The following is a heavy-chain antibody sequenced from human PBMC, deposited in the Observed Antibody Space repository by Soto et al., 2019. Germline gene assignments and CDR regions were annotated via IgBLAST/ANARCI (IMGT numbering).Heavy chain of an antibody. J-gene: IGHJ6*02. CDR3: ARGQEDYYDSSGYYYYYGMDV. CDR1: GGTFSSYA. Sequence: QVQLVQSGAEVKKPGSSVTVSCKASGGTFSSYAISWVRQAPGQGLEWMGGIIPIFGTANYAQKFQGRVTITADESRSTVYMELSSLRSEETAVYYCARGQEDYYDSSGYYYYYGMDVWGQGTTVTVSS. CDR2: IIPIFGTA. D-gene: IGHD3-22*01. V-gene: IGHV1-69*01.